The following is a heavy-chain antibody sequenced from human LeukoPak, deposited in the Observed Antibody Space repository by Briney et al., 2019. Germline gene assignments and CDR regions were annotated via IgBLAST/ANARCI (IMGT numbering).Heavy chain of an antibody. J-gene: IGHJ4*02. Sequence: SETLSLTCTVSGGPISSGSYYWSWIRQPAGKGLEWIGRIYTSGSTNYNPSLKSRVTTSVDTSKNQFSLKLSSVTAADTAVYYCARYPTYDSSGRHYWGQGTLVTVSS. CDR2: IYTSGST. CDR3: ARYPTYDSSGRHY. V-gene: IGHV4-61*02. D-gene: IGHD3-22*01. CDR1: GGPISSGSYY.